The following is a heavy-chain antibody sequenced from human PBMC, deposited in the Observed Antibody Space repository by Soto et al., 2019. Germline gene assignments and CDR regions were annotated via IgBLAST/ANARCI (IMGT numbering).Heavy chain of an antibody. D-gene: IGHD2-21*02. CDR2: IIVASGRT. CDR3: VAELYSGGGCCSFDF. CDR1: GFTFTNSA. V-gene: IGHV1-58*01. J-gene: IGHJ3*01. Sequence: AVKVSCKTSGFTFTNSAVQWVRQARGQRLEWIGWIIVASGRTNYAREVQEGVTISRDTPTATAYMELSGLRSEDTAVYYCVAELYSGGGCCSFDFWGQGTMVTVSS.